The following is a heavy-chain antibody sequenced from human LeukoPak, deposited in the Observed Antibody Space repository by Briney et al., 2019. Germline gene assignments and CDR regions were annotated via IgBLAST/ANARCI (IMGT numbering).Heavy chain of an antibody. J-gene: IGHJ4*02. CDR3: AKDGGGWYTTGWYYFDY. V-gene: IGHV3-23*01. Sequence: GGSLRLSCAASGFTFSTYAMSWVRQAPGKGLEWVSSISGGGVHTYYADSVKGRCSISRANSKNTLYLQMNSLRAEDTAVYYCAKDGGGWYTTGWYYFDYWGQGTLVTVSS. CDR1: GFTFSTYA. D-gene: IGHD6-19*01. CDR2: ISGGGVHT.